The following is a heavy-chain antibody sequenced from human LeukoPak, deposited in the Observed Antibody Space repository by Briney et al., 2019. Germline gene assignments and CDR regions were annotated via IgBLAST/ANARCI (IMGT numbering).Heavy chain of an antibody. D-gene: IGHD1-14*01. Sequence: PSETLSLTCAVSGGSISTGVYSWSWIRQPPGTGLEWIGYIYHSGRTYYNPSLKSRVTISIDRSKNQIALELSSVTAADTAVYYCAREIVGGFNPGAYWGQGTLVTVSS. CDR1: GGSISTGVYS. V-gene: IGHV4-30-2*01. CDR3: AREIVGGFNPGAY. J-gene: IGHJ4*02. CDR2: IYHSGRT.